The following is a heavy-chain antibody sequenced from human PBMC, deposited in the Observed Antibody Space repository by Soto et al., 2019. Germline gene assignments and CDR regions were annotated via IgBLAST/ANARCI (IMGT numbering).Heavy chain of an antibody. D-gene: IGHD5-18*01. CDR1: GGSISSGDYY. J-gene: IGHJ4*02. CDR2: IYYSGST. V-gene: IGHV4-30-4*01. Sequence: PSETLSLTCTVSGGSISSGDYYWSWIRQPPGKGLERIGYIYYSGSTYYNPSLKSRVTISVDTSKNQFSLKLSSVTAADTAVYYCARADTAMVIDFDYWGQGTLVTVSS. CDR3: ARADTAMVIDFDY.